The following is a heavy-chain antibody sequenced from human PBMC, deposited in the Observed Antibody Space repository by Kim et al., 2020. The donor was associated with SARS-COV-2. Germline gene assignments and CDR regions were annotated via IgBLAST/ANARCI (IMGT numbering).Heavy chain of an antibody. CDR3: AREYGVAGLLDY. J-gene: IGHJ4*02. CDR1: GFSFSNHG. D-gene: IGHD6-19*01. CDR2: IWHDGANK. Sequence: GGSLRLSCAASGFSFSNHGMHWVRQAPGKGLEWVAVIWHDGANKQYADSVKGRFTVARDNSKNALYLQISSLTAEDTGLYYCAREYGVAGLLDYWGQGTLVTVSS. V-gene: IGHV3-33*01.